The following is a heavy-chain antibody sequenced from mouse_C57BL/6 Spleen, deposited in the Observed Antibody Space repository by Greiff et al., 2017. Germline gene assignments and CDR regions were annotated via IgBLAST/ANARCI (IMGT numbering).Heavy chain of an antibody. J-gene: IGHJ2*01. CDR1: GYTFTSYW. D-gene: IGHD1-1*01. CDR3: ARLILRKGYNFDY. Sequence: QVHVKQPGAELVKPGASVKLSCKASGYTFTSYWMQWVKQRPGQGLEWIGEIDPSDSYTNYNQKFKGKATLTVDTSSSTAYMQLSSLTSEDSAVYYCARLILRKGYNFDYWGQGTTLTVSS. V-gene: IGHV1-50*01. CDR2: IDPSDSYT.